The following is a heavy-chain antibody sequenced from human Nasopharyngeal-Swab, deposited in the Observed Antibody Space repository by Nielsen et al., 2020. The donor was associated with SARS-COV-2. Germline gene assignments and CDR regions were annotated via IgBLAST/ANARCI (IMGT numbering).Heavy chain of an antibody. Sequence: GRQAPGKGLEWVAVISYDGSNKYYADSVKGRFTISRDNSKNTLYLQMNSLRAEDTAAYYCAKGGYSGYDPLGMDVWGQGTTVTVSS. V-gene: IGHV3-30*18. D-gene: IGHD5-12*01. CDR3: AKGGYSGYDPLGMDV. CDR2: ISYDGSNK. J-gene: IGHJ6*02.